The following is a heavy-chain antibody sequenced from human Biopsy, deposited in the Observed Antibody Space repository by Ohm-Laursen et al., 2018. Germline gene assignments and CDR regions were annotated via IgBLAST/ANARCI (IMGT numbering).Heavy chain of an antibody. CDR3: ARTGTYYHDSSLYYFYGLDL. D-gene: IGHD3-22*01. Sequence: SVTVSCKTFGGTLSKHAMSWVRQAPGQGLEWLGVIIVPAGTTNSAQRFQGRLSITADESATSVYMELSSLTSEDTAVYYCARTGTYYHDSSLYYFYGLDLWGQGSTVTVFS. J-gene: IGHJ6*02. CDR1: GGTLSKHA. CDR2: IIVPAGTT. V-gene: IGHV1-69*13.